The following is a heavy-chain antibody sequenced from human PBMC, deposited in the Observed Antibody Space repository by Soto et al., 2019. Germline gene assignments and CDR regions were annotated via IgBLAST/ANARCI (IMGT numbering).Heavy chain of an antibody. CDR3: ARDRAFGGVD. CDR1: GFTFSSYS. D-gene: IGHD3-16*01. V-gene: IGHV3-21*01. J-gene: IGHJ4*02. CDR2: ISSSSSYI. Sequence: EVQLVESGGGLVKPGVSLRLSCAASGFTFSSYSMNWVRQAPGKGLEWVSSISSSSSYIYYADSVKGRFTISRDNAKNSLYLQMNSLRAEDTAVYYCARDRAFGGVDWGQGTLVTVSS.